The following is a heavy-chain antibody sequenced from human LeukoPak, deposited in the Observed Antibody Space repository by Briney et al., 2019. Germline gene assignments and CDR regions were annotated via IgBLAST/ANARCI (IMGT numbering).Heavy chain of an antibody. D-gene: IGHD3-10*01. CDR3: ARDSFIMVRGVIISSWFDP. J-gene: IGHJ5*02. V-gene: IGHV3-53*01. CDR1: GFTVSSNY. CDR2: IYSGGST. Sequence: DPGGSLRLSCAASGFTVSSNYMSWVRQAPGRGLEWVSVIYSGGSTYYADSVKGRFTISRDNSKNTLYLQMNSLRAEDTAVYYCARDSFIMVRGVIISSWFDPWGQGTLVTVSS.